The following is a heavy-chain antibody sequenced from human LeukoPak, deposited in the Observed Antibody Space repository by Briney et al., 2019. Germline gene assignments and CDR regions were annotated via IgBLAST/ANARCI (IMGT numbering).Heavy chain of an antibody. D-gene: IGHD2-2*01. Sequence: PGGSLRLSCAASGFTFSSFEMYWVRQAPGKGLEWVSYITSSGSTKYYADSVKGRFTISRDNAKNSLYLQINSLRAEDTAVYYCARSDCSSTSCYVAYWGQGTLVTVSS. CDR2: ITSSGSTK. CDR3: ARSDCSSTSCYVAY. CDR1: GFTFSSFE. J-gene: IGHJ4*02. V-gene: IGHV3-48*03.